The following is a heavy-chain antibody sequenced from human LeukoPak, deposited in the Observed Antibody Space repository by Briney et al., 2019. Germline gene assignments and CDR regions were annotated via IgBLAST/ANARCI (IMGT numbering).Heavy chain of an antibody. D-gene: IGHD3-16*02. CDR1: GGSISSGSYY. CDR2: IYTSGST. V-gene: IGHV4-61*02. Sequence: SQTLSLTCTVSGGSISSGSYYWSWIRQPAGKGLEWIGRIYTSGSTNYNPSLKSRVTISVDTSKNQFSLKLSSVTAADTAVYYCARGTYYDYVWGSYRIEHLFDYWGQGTLVTVSS. CDR3: ARGTYYDYVWGSYRIEHLFDY. J-gene: IGHJ4*02.